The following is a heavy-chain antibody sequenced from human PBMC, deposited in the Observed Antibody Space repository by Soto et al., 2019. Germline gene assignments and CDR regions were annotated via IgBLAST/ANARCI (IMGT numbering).Heavy chain of an antibody. CDR2: IKQDGSEK. CDR3: ARDCSDYGDQFYYGMDV. J-gene: IGHJ6*02. D-gene: IGHD4-17*01. CDR1: GFTFSSYW. Sequence: GGSLRLSCAASGFTFSSYWMSWVRQAPGKGLEWVANIKQDGSEKYYVDSVKGRFTISRDNAKNSLYLQMNSLRAEDTAVYYCARDCSDYGDQFYYGMDVWGQGTTVTVSS. V-gene: IGHV3-7*05.